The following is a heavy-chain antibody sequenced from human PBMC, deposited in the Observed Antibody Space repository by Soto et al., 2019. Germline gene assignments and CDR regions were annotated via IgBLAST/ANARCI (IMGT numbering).Heavy chain of an antibody. Sequence: ESGGGLVQPGGSLRLSCAASGFTFSGYWMHWVRQAPGKGLEWVANIKQDGSQKQYVDSVKGRFTISRDNAENSLYLQMSSLRAEDTAVYYCAARIIGTKRAFDIWGQGTMVTVSS. D-gene: IGHD1-7*01. CDR3: AARIIGTKRAFDI. V-gene: IGHV3-7*05. J-gene: IGHJ3*02. CDR2: IKQDGSQK. CDR1: GFTFSGYW.